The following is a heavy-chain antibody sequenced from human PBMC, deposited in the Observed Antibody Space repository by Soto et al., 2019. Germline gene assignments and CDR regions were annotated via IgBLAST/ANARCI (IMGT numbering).Heavy chain of an antibody. J-gene: IGHJ6*02. CDR2: IWYDGSNK. Sequence: GGSLRLSCVASGFPFDSYGIHWVRRAPGKGLEWVAVIWYDGSNKYYADSVKGRFTISRDNSKNTLFLQMNSLRAEDTAVYYCARPYCFSSSCSSFYYYYGLDVWGQGTTVTVSS. V-gene: IGHV3-33*01. CDR3: ARPYCFSSSCSSFYYYYGLDV. D-gene: IGHD2-2*01. CDR1: GFPFDSYG.